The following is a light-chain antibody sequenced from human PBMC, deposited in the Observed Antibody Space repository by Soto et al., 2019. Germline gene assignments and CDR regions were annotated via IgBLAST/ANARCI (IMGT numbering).Light chain of an antibody. CDR1: QSVSSSY. CDR2: GAS. CDR3: QQYGSSPLFT. J-gene: IGKJ3*01. Sequence: EIVLAQSPGTVSLSPGERATLSCRASQSVSSSYLAWYQQKPGQAPRLLIYGASSRATGIPDRFSGSGSGTDFTLTISRLEPEDFAVYYCQQYGSSPLFTFGAGTKVDIK. V-gene: IGKV3-20*01.